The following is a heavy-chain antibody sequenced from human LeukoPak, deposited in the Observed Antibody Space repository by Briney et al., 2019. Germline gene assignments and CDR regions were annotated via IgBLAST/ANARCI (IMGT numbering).Heavy chain of an antibody. Sequence: GGSLRLSCAASGFTFNSYTMHWVRQAPGKGLEYVSAISGNGGSTYYANSVKGRFTISRDNSKNTLYLQMGSLRAEDMAVYYCARARVTYYYDSTGYYDYWGRGTLVTLSS. CDR1: GFTFNSYT. V-gene: IGHV3-64*01. CDR2: ISGNGGST. CDR3: ARARVTYYYDSTGYYDY. D-gene: IGHD3-22*01. J-gene: IGHJ4*02.